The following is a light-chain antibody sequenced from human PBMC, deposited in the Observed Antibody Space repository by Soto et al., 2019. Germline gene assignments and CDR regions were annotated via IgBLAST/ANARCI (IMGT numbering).Light chain of an antibody. V-gene: IGLV2-14*01. CDR3: SSYTSSSTRNVV. J-gene: IGLJ2*01. CDR1: SSDVGGYNY. Sequence: QSALTQPASVSGSPGQSITISCTGTSSDVGGYNYVSWYQQHPGKAPKLMIYDVSNRPSGVSNRFSGSKSGNTASLPSSGLQAEDEADYYCSSYTSSSTRNVVFGGGTKLTVL. CDR2: DVS.